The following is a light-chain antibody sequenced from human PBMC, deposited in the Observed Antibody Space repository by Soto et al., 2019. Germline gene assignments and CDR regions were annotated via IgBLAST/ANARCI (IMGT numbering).Light chain of an antibody. V-gene: IGLV1-51*01. CDR3: GTWDNSLSAVV. CDR1: SSNIGNNY. CDR2: DNS. J-gene: IGLJ2*01. Sequence: QSVLTQPPSVSAAPGQKVTISCSGSSSNIGNNYVSWYQHLPGTAPKLLISDNSERPSGIPERFSGSKSGTSATLAITGLQTGDEADYFCGTWDNSLSAVVFGGGTKLTVL.